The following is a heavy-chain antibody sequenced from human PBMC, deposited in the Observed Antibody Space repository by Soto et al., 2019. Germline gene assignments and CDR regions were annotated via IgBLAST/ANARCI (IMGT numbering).Heavy chain of an antibody. D-gene: IGHD2-15*01. CDR3: ARDYSYQRSMDV. CDR1: GFAFINYA. CDR2: ISYDGSNK. J-gene: IGHJ6*02. V-gene: IGHV3-30-3*01. Sequence: PGGSLRLPCAASGFAFINYAIHLFRQSPGKWLEWVAVISYDGSNKYYTDSVKGRFIISRDNSENTLYLQMSSLRAEDTAVYYCARDYSYQRSMDVWGQGTTVTVSS.